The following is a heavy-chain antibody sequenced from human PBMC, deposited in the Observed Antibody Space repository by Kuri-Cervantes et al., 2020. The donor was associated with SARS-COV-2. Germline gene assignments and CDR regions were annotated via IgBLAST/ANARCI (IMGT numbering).Heavy chain of an antibody. CDR3: AKDQHGIVVVVAAIDY. J-gene: IGHJ4*02. Sequence: GESLKISCAASGFTFSSYAMSWVRQAPGKGLEWVSAISGSGGSTYYADSVKGRFTISRDISKNTLHLQMNSLRAEDTAVYYCAKDQHGIVVVVAAIDYWGQGTLVTVSS. V-gene: IGHV3-23*01. D-gene: IGHD2-15*01. CDR1: GFTFSSYA. CDR2: ISGSGGST.